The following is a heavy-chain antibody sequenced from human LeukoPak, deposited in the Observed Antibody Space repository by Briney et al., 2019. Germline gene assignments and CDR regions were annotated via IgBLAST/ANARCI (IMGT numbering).Heavy chain of an antibody. Sequence: GGSLRLSCAASGFTFSSYSMNWVRQAPGKGLEWVSSISSSSSYIYYADSVKGRFTISRDNAKNSLYLQMNSLRAEDTAVYYCARDPLWFGELLSSSLYFDYWGQGTLVTVSS. V-gene: IGHV3-21*01. CDR2: ISSSSSYI. CDR3: ARDPLWFGELLSSSLYFDY. J-gene: IGHJ4*02. CDR1: GFTFSSYS. D-gene: IGHD3-10*01.